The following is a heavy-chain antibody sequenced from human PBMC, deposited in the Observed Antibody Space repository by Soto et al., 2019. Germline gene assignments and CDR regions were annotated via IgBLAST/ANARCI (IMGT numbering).Heavy chain of an antibody. CDR1: GGSVTSDSW. V-gene: IGHV4-4*02. Sequence: SETLSLTCGVSGGSVTSDSWWSWVRQPPGKGLEWIGEIHHSGDDNYNPSLKSRVTLSLDKSKNQFSLELTSVTAADTAVYFCARVEFGTFGAYWGQGTQVTVSS. D-gene: IGHD3-10*01. CDR3: ARVEFGTFGAY. J-gene: IGHJ4*02. CDR2: IHHSGDD.